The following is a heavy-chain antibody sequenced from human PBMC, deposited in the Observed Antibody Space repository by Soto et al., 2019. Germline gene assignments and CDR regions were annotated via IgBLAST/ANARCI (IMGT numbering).Heavy chain of an antibody. Sequence: QVQLVQSGAEVKKPGSSVKVSCKASGGTFSSYTITWVRQAPGQGLEWRGGIIPIFGTANYAQKCQGRVTITAAESTSTAYMELSSLRCEDTAVYYCAREGGSGNYRYYAMAVWGQGTTVTVSS. D-gene: IGHD3-10*01. J-gene: IGHJ6*02. CDR2: IIPIFGTA. V-gene: IGHV1-69*12. CDR3: AREGGSGNYRYYAMAV. CDR1: GGTFSSYT.